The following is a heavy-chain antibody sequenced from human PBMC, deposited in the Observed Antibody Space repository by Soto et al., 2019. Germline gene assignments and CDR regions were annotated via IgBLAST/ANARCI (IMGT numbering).Heavy chain of an antibody. CDR2: ILYDGSNR. Sequence: QVQLVESGGGVVQPGRSLRLSCAASEFTFSNYGMHWVRQAPGKGLEWVAVILYDGSNRYYADSVKDRFTISRDNSKNTLYLHRNSVRAEDTAVYFCARDDEYSGNGMDVWGQGTTVTVS. J-gene: IGHJ6*02. CDR3: ARDDEYSGNGMDV. V-gene: IGHV3-33*01. D-gene: IGHD3-10*01. CDR1: EFTFSNYG.